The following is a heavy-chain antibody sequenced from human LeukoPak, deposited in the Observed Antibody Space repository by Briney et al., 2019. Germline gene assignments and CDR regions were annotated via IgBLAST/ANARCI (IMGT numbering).Heavy chain of an antibody. J-gene: IGHJ6*03. CDR2: ISAYNGNT. D-gene: IGHD3-3*01. V-gene: IGHV1-18*01. CDR3: ARLDAQFLVVIMDYYYYMDV. Sequence: GASVKVSCKASGYTFTSYGITWVRQAPGQGLEWMGWISAYNGNTNYAQKLQGRVTMTTDTSTSTGYMELRSLRSDDTAVYYCARLDAQFLVVIMDYYYYMDVWGKGTTVTVSS. CDR1: GYTFTSYG.